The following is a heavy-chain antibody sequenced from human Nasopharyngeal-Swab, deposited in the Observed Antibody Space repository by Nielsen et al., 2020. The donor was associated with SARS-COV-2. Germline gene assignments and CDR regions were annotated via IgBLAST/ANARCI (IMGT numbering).Heavy chain of an antibody. J-gene: IGHJ2*01. V-gene: IGHV4-34*01. CDR1: GGSFSGYY. Sequence: SETLSLTCAVYGGSFSGYYWSWIRQPPGKGLEWIGEINHSGSTNYNPSLKSRVTISVDTSKNQFSLKLSSVTAADTAVYYCARVPGFWYFDLWDRGTLVTVSS. CDR2: INHSGST. D-gene: IGHD3-10*01. CDR3: ARVPGFWYFDL.